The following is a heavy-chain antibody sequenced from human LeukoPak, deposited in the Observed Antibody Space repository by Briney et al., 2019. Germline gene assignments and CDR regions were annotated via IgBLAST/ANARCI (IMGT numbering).Heavy chain of an antibody. D-gene: IGHD5-12*01. Sequence: GGSLRLSCAASGFTFSSYAMSWVRQAPGKGLEWVSTISGSGGSTYYADSVKGRFTISRDNSKNTLYLQMNSLRAEDTAVYYCANGYSGYAASMDVWGQGTTVTVSS. V-gene: IGHV3-23*01. CDR2: ISGSGGST. J-gene: IGHJ6*02. CDR1: GFTFSSYA. CDR3: ANGYSGYAASMDV.